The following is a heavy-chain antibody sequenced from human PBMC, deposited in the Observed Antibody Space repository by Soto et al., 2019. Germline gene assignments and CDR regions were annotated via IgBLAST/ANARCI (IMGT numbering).Heavy chain of an antibody. Sequence: GGSLRLSCAASGFTFSSYSMNWVRQAPGKGLEWVSSISSSSSYIYYADSVKGRFTISRDNAKNSLYLQMNSLRAEDTAVYYCARVITPRNNWFDPWGQGTLVTVSS. CDR1: GFTFSSYS. CDR2: ISSSSSYI. J-gene: IGHJ5*02. V-gene: IGHV3-21*01. D-gene: IGHD3-16*01. CDR3: ARVITPRNNWFDP.